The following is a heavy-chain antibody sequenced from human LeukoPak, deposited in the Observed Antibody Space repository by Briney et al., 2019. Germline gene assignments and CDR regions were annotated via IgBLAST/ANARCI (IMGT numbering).Heavy chain of an antibody. Sequence: PGGSLRLSCAASGFSVSSKYMIWVRQAPGKGLVWVSRINSDGSSTSYADSVKGRFTISRDNAKNTLYLQMNSLRAEDTAVYYCARVLRSSGWYGIDYWGQGTLVTVSS. CDR1: GFSVSSKY. D-gene: IGHD6-19*01. V-gene: IGHV3-74*01. CDR2: INSDGSST. CDR3: ARVLRSSGWYGIDY. J-gene: IGHJ4*02.